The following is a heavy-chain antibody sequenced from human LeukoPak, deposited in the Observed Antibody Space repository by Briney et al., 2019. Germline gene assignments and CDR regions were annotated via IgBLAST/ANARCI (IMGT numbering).Heavy chain of an antibody. Sequence: ASVKVSCKASRYTFTGYYMHWVRQAPGQGLEWMGWINPNSGGTNYAQKFQGWVTMTRDTSISTAYMELSRLRSDDTAVYYCARGGSGSYLSPAFYGMDVWGKGTTVTVSS. CDR2: INPNSGGT. CDR3: ARGGSGSYLSPAFYGMDV. J-gene: IGHJ6*04. D-gene: IGHD3-10*01. CDR1: RYTFTGYY. V-gene: IGHV1-2*04.